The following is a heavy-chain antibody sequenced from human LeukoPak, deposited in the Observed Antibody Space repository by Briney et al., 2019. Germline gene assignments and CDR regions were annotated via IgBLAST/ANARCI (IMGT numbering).Heavy chain of an antibody. D-gene: IGHD2-21*02. CDR1: GGTFSSYA. CDR3: AISPLAYCGGDCYLPFDY. J-gene: IGHJ4*02. V-gene: IGHV1-69*05. CDR2: IIPIFGTA. Sequence: GASVKVSCKASGGTFSSYAISWVRQAPGKGLEWMGGIIPIFGTANYAQKFQGRVTITTDESTSTAYMELSSLRSEDTAVYYCAISPLAYCGGDCYLPFDYWGQGTLVTVSS.